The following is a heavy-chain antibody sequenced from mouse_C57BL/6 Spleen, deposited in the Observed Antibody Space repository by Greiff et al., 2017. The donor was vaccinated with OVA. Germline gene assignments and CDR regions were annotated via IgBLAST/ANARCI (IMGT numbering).Heavy chain of an antibody. CDR1: GFTFSDYY. J-gene: IGHJ4*01. Sequence: EVQVVESEGGLVQPGSSMKLSCTASGFTFSDYYMAWVRQVPEKGLEWVANINYDGSSTYYLDSLKSRFIISRDNAKNILYLQMSSLKSEDTATYYCARGEGNYYATDYWGQGTSVTVSS. CDR3: ARGEGNYYATDY. CDR2: INYDGSST. V-gene: IGHV5-16*01.